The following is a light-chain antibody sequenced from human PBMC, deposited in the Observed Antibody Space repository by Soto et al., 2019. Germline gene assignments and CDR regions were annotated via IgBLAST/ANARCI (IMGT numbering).Light chain of an antibody. CDR2: DDN. V-gene: IGLV1-51*01. CDR3: GSWDSSLTAYV. CDR1: SSNIGGNS. Sequence: QSVLTQPPSVSAAPGQKVTISCSGSSSNIGGNSVSWYQQLPGTAPKLLIYDDNKRPSGIPDRFSGSKSGTSATLGITGFQTGEEADYYCGSWDSSLTAYVFGTGKKATV. J-gene: IGLJ1*01.